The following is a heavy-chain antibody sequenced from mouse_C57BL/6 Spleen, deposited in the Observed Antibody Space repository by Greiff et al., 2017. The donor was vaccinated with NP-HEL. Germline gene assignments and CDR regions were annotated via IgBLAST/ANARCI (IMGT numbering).Heavy chain of an antibody. CDR1: GYAFSSSW. CDR2: IYPGDGDT. J-gene: IGHJ2*01. Sequence: VQLQQSGPELVKPGASVKISCKASGYAFSSSWMNWVKQRPGKGLEWIGRIYPGDGDTNYNGKFKGKATLTADKSSSTAYMQLSSLTSEDSAVYFCARCGCPLYGNCFDYWGQGTTLTVSS. V-gene: IGHV1-82*01. D-gene: IGHD2-10*02. CDR3: ARCGCPLYGNCFDY.